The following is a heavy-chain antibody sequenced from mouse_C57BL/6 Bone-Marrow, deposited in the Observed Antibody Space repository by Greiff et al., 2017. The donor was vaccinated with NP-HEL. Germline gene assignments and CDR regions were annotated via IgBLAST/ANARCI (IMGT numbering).Heavy chain of an antibody. CDR1: GYTFTSYW. V-gene: IGHV1-64*01. CDR2: IHPNSGST. Sequence: QVQLKQPGAELVKPGASVKLSCKASGYTFTSYWMHWVKQRPGQGLEWIGMIHPNSGSTNYNEKFKSKATLTVDKSSSTAYMQLSSLTSEDSAVYYCAREGYFTTVVATDYWGQGTTLTVSS. D-gene: IGHD1-1*01. J-gene: IGHJ2*01. CDR3: AREGYFTTVVATDY.